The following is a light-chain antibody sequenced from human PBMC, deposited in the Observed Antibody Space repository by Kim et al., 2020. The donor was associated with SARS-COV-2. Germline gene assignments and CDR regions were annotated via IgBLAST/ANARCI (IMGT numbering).Light chain of an antibody. V-gene: IGKV3-20*01. Sequence: SPGDRATLSGRASQNVDSRYFAWYQQRPGQAPRLLIYATSTRATGIPNRFSGSGSGTDFTLTISRLETEDFAVYYCQQYGTSPRTFGQGTKVDIK. CDR2: ATS. CDR3: QQYGTSPRT. J-gene: IGKJ1*01. CDR1: QNVDSRY.